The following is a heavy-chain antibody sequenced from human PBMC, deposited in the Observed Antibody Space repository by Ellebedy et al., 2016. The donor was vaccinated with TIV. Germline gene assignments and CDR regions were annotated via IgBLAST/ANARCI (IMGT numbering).Heavy chain of an antibody. D-gene: IGHD3-3*01. V-gene: IGHV4-30-4*01. CDR3: RGFGVVTNMGDNDAFDS. J-gene: IGHJ3*02. Sequence: SETLSLTXTVSGGSISSGDYYWSWIRQPPGKGLEWIGYIYYSGSTYYNPSLKSRVTISVDTSKNQFSLKLSSVTAADTAVYYCRGFGVVTNMGDNDAFDSWGQGTMVTVSS. CDR2: IYYSGST. CDR1: GGSISSGDYY.